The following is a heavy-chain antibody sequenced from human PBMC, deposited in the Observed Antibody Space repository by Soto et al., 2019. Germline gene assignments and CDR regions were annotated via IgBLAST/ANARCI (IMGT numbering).Heavy chain of an antibody. CDR1: GGSISSGGYS. Sequence: SETLSLTCAVSGGSISSGGYSWSWIRQPPGKGLEWIGYIYHSGSTYYNPSLKSRVTISVDRSKNQFSLKLSSVTAADTAVYYCAVITMVRGVIRSFDYWGQGTLVTVS. D-gene: IGHD3-10*01. J-gene: IGHJ4*02. CDR3: AVITMVRGVIRSFDY. CDR2: IYHSGST. V-gene: IGHV4-30-2*01.